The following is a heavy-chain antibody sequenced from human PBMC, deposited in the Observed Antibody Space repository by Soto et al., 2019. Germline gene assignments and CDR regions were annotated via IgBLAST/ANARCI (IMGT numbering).Heavy chain of an antibody. J-gene: IGHJ5*02. CDR3: ARDRAQEDIVVVPAASMSDWFDP. D-gene: IGHD2-2*01. Sequence: SVKVSCKASGGTFSSYTISWVRQAPGQGLEWMGRIIPILGIANYAQKFQGRVTITADKSTSTAYMELSSLRSEDTAVYYCARDRAQEDIVVVPAASMSDWFDPWGQGTLVTVSS. V-gene: IGHV1-69*04. CDR2: IIPILGIA. CDR1: GGTFSSYT.